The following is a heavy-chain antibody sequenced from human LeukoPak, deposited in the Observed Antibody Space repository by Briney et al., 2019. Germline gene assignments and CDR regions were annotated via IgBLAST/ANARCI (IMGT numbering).Heavy chain of an antibody. J-gene: IGHJ5*02. CDR1: GYAFIRYG. V-gene: IGHV1-18*01. CDR3: ARDISNRFDP. CDR2: ISPS. Sequence: ASVKVSCKASGYAFIRYGITWVRQAPGQGLEWMAWISPSQKLQGRVTMTTDTSTSTAYMELRSLRSDDTAVYYCARDISNRFDPWGQGTLVTVSS.